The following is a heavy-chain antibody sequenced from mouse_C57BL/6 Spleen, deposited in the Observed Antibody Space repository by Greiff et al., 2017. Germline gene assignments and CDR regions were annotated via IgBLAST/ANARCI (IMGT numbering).Heavy chain of an antibody. J-gene: IGHJ2*01. CDR3: ARGSSTMGTTCYFDD. D-gene: IGHD2-2*01. V-gene: IGHV1-55*01. CDR2: IYPGSGRT. CDR1: GYSFTSYW. Sequence: QVQLQQPGAELVKPGASVKMSCKASGYSFTSYWITWVKQRPGQGLEWIGDIYPGSGRTNYNEKFKSKATLTVDTSSSTAYMQLLSLTSEDSAVYYCARGSSTMGTTCYFDDWGQGTTLTVAS.